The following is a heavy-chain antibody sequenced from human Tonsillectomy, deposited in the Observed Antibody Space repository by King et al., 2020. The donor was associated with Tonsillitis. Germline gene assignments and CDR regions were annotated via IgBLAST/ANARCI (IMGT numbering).Heavy chain of an antibody. CDR3: AYSSVYVSKIYYIVERFDP. V-gene: IGHV2-5*01. J-gene: IGHJ5*02. D-gene: IGHD3-10*01. Sequence: ITLKESGPTLVKPTQTLTLTCTFSGFSLNTRGEGVGWIRQPPGKALEWLALIYWNDDKRYIPCLKSRLTITKDTSKNQVVLTMTNMDPVDTATYYCAYSSVYVSKIYYIVERFDPWGQGTLVIVSS. CDR1: GFSLNTRGEG. CDR2: IYWNDDK.